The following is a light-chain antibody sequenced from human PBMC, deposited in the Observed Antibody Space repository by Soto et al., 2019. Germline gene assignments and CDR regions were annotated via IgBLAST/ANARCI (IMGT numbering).Light chain of an antibody. J-gene: IGKJ4*01. CDR1: QSISTW. CDR3: QQYNSFPS. Sequence: DIQMTQSPSTLSASVGDRVTITCRASQSISTWLAWYQQKPGKAPKLLIYKASSLESGDPSRFSGSESGTEFTLTISSLQPDDFATYYCQQYNSFPSFGGGTKVEIK. V-gene: IGKV1-5*03. CDR2: KAS.